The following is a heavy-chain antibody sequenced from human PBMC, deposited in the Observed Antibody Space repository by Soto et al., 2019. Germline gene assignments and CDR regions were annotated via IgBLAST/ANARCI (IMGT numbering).Heavy chain of an antibody. Sequence: QVQLVQSGAEVKKPGASVKVSCKASGYTFTSYGISWVRQAPGQGLEWMGWISAYNGNTNYAQKLQGRVTMTTDTPTSTAYMELRSLRSDDTAVYYCARATHYYDSSGYYENFDYWGQGTLVTVSS. J-gene: IGHJ4*02. D-gene: IGHD3-22*01. CDR1: GYTFTSYG. V-gene: IGHV1-18*01. CDR3: ARATHYYDSSGYYENFDY. CDR2: ISAYNGNT.